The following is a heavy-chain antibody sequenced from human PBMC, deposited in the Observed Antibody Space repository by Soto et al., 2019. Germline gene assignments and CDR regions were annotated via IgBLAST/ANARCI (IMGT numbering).Heavy chain of an antibody. Sequence: GGCLRLSCAASGITFSSYWVRWVRQAPGKGLVWVSRINSDGSSTNYADSVEGRFTISRDNAKNTLYLQMNSLRVEDTAADYCERVNAYGGPGIGFDPWGQGT. CDR2: INSDGSST. CDR1: GITFSSYW. J-gene: IGHJ5*02. V-gene: IGHV3-74*01. CDR3: ERVNAYGGPGIGFDP. D-gene: IGHD4-17*01.